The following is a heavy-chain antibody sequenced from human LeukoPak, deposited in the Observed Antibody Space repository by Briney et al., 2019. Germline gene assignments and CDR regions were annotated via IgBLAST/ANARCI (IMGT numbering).Heavy chain of an antibody. CDR2: INPNSGGT. J-gene: IGHJ4*02. D-gene: IGHD3-22*01. CDR1: GYTFTTYG. Sequence: ASVKVSCKASGYTFTTYGISWVRQAPGQGLEWMGWINPNSGGTNYAQKFQGRVTMTRDTSISTAYMELSRLRSDDTAVYYCAREFYYYDSSGYGYWGQGTLVTVSS. CDR3: AREFYYYDSSGYGY. V-gene: IGHV1-2*02.